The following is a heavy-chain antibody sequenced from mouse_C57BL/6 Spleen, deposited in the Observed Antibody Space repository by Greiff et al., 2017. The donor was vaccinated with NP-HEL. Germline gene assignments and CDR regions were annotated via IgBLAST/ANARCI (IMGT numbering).Heavy chain of an antibody. CDR1: GYTFTSYW. CDR2: IDPSDSYT. J-gene: IGHJ4*01. D-gene: IGHD3-2*02. Sequence: VQLQQSGAELVMPGASVKLSCKASGYTFTSYWMHWVKQRPGQGLEWIGEIDPSDSYTNYNQKFKGKSTLTVDKSSSTAYMQLSSLTSEDSAVYYGARMGDSSGYVGAMDYWGQGTSVTVSS. V-gene: IGHV1-69*01. CDR3: ARMGDSSGYVGAMDY.